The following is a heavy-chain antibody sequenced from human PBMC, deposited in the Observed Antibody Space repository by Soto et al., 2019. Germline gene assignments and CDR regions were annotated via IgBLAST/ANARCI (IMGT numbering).Heavy chain of an antibody. D-gene: IGHD6-6*01. CDR2: IDPSDSYT. V-gene: IGHV5-10-1*01. Sequence: PGESLKISCKGSGSSFTSYWNCGVRQMPGKGVEWMGRIDPSDSYTNYSPSFQGHVTISADTSIRTAYLQWSSLKASNTAMYYGARQWGRPDSSSDYWGQGTLVTVSS. CDR1: GSSFTSYW. J-gene: IGHJ4*02. CDR3: ARQWGRPDSSSDY.